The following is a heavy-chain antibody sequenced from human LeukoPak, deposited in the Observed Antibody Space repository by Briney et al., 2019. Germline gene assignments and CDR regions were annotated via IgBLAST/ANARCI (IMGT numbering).Heavy chain of an antibody. CDR1: GFTFSDYY. V-gene: IGHV3-11*01. D-gene: IGHD2-2*01. CDR3: ARDAYCSSTSCYFAGHNWFDP. CDR2: ISSSGSTI. J-gene: IGHJ5*02. Sequence: GGSLRLSCAASGFTFSDYYMSWIRQAPGKGLEWVSYISSSGSTIYYADSVKGRFTISRDNAKNSLYLQMNSLRAEDTAVNYCARDAYCSSTSCYFAGHNWFDPWGQGTLVTVSS.